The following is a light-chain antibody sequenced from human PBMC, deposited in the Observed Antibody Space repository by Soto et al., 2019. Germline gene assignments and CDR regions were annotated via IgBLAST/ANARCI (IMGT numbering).Light chain of an antibody. Sequence: QSALTQPASVSGSPGQSITIPCTGTRSDVGGYNFVSWYQQHPGKAPKLMIYDVSNRPSGVSNRFSGSKSGNTASLTISGLQAEDEADYYCSSYRSSSTGVFGTGTKLTVL. CDR3: SSYRSSSTGV. CDR1: RSDVGGYNF. V-gene: IGLV2-14*01. CDR2: DVS. J-gene: IGLJ1*01.